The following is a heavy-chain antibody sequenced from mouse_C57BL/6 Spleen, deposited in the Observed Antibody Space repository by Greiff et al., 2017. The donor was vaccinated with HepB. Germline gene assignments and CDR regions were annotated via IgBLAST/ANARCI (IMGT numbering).Heavy chain of an antibody. CDR3: ARRDYGYAWFAY. Sequence: QVQLQQPGAELVKPGASVKMSCKASGYTFTSYWITWVKQRPGQGLEWIGDIYPGSGSTNYNEKFKSKATLTVDTSSSTAYMQLSSLTSEDSAVYYCARRDYGYAWFAYWGQGTLVTVSA. D-gene: IGHD2-2*01. CDR1: GYTFTSYW. V-gene: IGHV1-55*01. J-gene: IGHJ3*01. CDR2: IYPGSGST.